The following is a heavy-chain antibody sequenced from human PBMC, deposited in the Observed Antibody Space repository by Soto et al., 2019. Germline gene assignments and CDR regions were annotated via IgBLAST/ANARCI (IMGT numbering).Heavy chain of an antibody. Sequence: GGSLRLSCAASGFTFDDYTMHWVRQAPGKGLEWVSLISWDGGSTYYADSVKGRFTISRDNAKNTLYLQMNSLRAEDTAVYFCVRDDPGLGMDYWGLGTLVTVSS. V-gene: IGHV3-43*01. CDR3: VRDDPGLGMDY. CDR2: ISWDGGST. D-gene: IGHD1-26*01. CDR1: GFTFDDYT. J-gene: IGHJ4*02.